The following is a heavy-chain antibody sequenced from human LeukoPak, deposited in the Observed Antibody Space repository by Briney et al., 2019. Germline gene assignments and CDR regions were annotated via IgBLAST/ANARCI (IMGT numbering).Heavy chain of an antibody. CDR3: ARAGRYGSGSYQDY. V-gene: IGHV1-2*02. CDR1: GYTFTGYY. Sequence: ASVKVSCKASGYTFTGYYMHWVRQAPGQGLEWMGWINPNSGGTNYAQKFQGRFTMTRDTSISTAYMELSRLRSDDTAVYYCARAGRYGSGSYQDYWGQGTLVTVSS. J-gene: IGHJ4*02. CDR2: INPNSGGT. D-gene: IGHD3-10*01.